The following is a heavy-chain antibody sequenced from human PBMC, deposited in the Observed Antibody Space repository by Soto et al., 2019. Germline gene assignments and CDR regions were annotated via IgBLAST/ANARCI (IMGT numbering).Heavy chain of an antibody. CDR2: ISYDGSNK. CDR3: AKDLFSGGSYPNWFDP. J-gene: IGHJ5*02. Sequence: QVQLVESGGGVVQPGRSLSLSCAASGFSFSSYGMHWVRQAPGKGLEWVALISYDGSNKFYADSVKGRFTISRDNSKNTLYLQVNSLRAEDTAVYYCAKDLFSGGSYPNWFDPWGQGTLVTVSS. V-gene: IGHV3-30*18. D-gene: IGHD1-26*01. CDR1: GFSFSSYG.